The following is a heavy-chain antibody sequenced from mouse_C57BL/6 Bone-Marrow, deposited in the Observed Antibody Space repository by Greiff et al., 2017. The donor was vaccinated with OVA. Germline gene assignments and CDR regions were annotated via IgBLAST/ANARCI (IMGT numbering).Heavy chain of an antibody. V-gene: IGHV1-50*01. Sequence: VQLQQSGAELVKPGASVKLSCKASGYTFTSYWMQWVKQRPGQGLEWIGEIDPSDSYTNYNQKFKGKATLTVDTSSSTAYMQLSSLTSEDSAVYYCARSRGYTTLGAYWGQGTLVTVSA. CDR3: ARSRGYTTLGAY. J-gene: IGHJ3*01. CDR1: GYTFTSYW. CDR2: IDPSDSYT. D-gene: IGHD1-1*01.